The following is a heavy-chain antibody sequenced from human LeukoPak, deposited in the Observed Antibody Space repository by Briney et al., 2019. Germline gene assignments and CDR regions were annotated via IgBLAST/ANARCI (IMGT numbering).Heavy chain of an antibody. J-gene: IGHJ4*02. Sequence: PGGSLRLSCAASGFTFSSSWMSWVRQAPGKGLELVSSIGISTTSIYYADSVKGRFTISRDNSKNTLYLQMNSLRAEDTAVYYCARTHGTGSLDYWGQGTLVTVSS. CDR1: GFTFSSSW. CDR3: ARTHGTGSLDY. V-gene: IGHV3-21*01. D-gene: IGHD1-1*01. CDR2: IGISTTSI.